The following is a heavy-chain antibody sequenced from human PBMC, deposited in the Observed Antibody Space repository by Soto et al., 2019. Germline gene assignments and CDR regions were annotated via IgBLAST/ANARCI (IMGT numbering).Heavy chain of an antibody. CDR3: AKSISIVVVLFDY. CDR1: GFTFSSYG. J-gene: IGHJ4*02. D-gene: IGHD3-22*01. CDR2: ISYDGSNK. V-gene: IGHV3-30*18. Sequence: GGSLRLSCAASGFTFSSYGMHWVRQAPGKGLEWVAVISYDGSNKYYADSVKGRFTISRDNSKNTLYLQMNSLRAEDTAVYHCAKSISIVVVLFDYWGQGTLVTVSS.